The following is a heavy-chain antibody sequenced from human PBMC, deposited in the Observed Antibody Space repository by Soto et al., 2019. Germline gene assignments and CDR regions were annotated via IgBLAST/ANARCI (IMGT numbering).Heavy chain of an antibody. CDR2: IYYTGST. J-gene: IGHJ6*02. D-gene: IGHD3-3*01. V-gene: IGHV4-61*01. CDR3: ARLQFYDLWSGSVPMAV. Sequence: SETLSLTCTVSGGSVSSGTYQWSWSRQSPGKGLEWIGYIYYTGSTNYNPSLKSRVTISVDTSKNQFSLKLTSVTAADTALYFCARLQFYDLWSGSVPMAVWGQGTTVT. CDR1: GGSVSSGTYQ.